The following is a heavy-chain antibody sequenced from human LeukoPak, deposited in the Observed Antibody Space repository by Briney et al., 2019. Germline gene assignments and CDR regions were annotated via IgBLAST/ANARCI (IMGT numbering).Heavy chain of an antibody. D-gene: IGHD3-3*02. V-gene: IGHV1-46*01. Sequence: ASVKVSCKASGYTFTTYYMHWLRQAPGHGLEWMGIINPSGASTSYAQKFQGRVTMTTDTSTSTAYMELRSLRSDDTAVYYCAGISEGDNWFDPWGQGTLVTVSS. CDR2: INPSGAST. CDR1: GYTFTTYY. CDR3: AGISEGDNWFDP. J-gene: IGHJ5*02.